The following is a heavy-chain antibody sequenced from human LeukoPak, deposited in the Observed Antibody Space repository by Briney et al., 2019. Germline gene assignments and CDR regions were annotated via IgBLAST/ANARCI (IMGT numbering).Heavy chain of an antibody. D-gene: IGHD3-16*01. CDR2: ISWNSGSI. Sequence: GGSLRLSCAASGFTFDDYAMHWVRQAPGKGLEWVSGISWNSGSIGYADSVKGRFTISRDNAKNSLYLQMNSLRAEDTAVYYCARDLLGDSILWGQGTLVTVSS. CDR1: GFTFDDYA. CDR3: ARDLLGDSIL. V-gene: IGHV3-9*01. J-gene: IGHJ4*02.